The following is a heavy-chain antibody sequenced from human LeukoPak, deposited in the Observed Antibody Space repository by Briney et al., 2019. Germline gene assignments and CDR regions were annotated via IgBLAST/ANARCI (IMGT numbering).Heavy chain of an antibody. D-gene: IGHD3-3*01. CDR3: ARGTYYDFYRTDY. J-gene: IGHJ4*02. CDR2: ISGSGGST. Sequence: GGSLRLSCAASGFTFSSYAMSWVRQAPGKGLEWVSAISGSGGSTYYADSVKGRFTISRDNSKNTLYLQMNSLRSEDTAVYYCARGTYYDFYRTDYWGQGTLVTVSS. CDR1: GFTFSSYA. V-gene: IGHV3-23*01.